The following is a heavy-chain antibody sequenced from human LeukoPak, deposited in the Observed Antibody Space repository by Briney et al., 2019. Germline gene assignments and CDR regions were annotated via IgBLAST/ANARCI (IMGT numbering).Heavy chain of an antibody. J-gene: IGHJ4*02. CDR3: ARAGYYGSGSYYQRNQVPNY. CDR1: GYTFTGYY. Sequence: ASVKVSCKASGYTFTGYYMHWVRQAPGQGLEWMGWINPNSGGTNYAQKFQGRVTMTRDTSISTAYMELSRLRSDDTAVYYCARAGYYGSGSYYQRNQVPNYWGQGTLVTVSS. V-gene: IGHV1-2*02. D-gene: IGHD3-10*01. CDR2: INPNSGGT.